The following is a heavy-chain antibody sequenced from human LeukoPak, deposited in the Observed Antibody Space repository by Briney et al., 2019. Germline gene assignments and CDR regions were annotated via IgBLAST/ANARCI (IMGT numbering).Heavy chain of an antibody. CDR3: ARVRYSSTLAPYFDN. D-gene: IGHD6-13*01. V-gene: IGHV3-33*01. J-gene: IGHJ4*02. Sequence: GGSLRLSCAASGFTFSSYGMHWVRQAPGKGLEWVAVIWYDGSNKYYADSVKGRFTISRDNSKNTLYLQMNSLRAEDTAVYYCARVRYSSTLAPYFDNWGQGTLATVSS. CDR2: IWYDGSNK. CDR1: GFTFSSYG.